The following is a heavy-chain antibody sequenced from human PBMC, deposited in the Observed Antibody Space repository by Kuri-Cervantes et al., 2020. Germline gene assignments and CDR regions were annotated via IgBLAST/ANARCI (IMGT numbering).Heavy chain of an antibody. CDR3: AHKGAKSISFDY. D-gene: IGHD2/OR15-2a*01. V-gene: IGHV2-70*04. Sequence: SGPTLVKPPQTLALAFPFSGFSLSTSGMRVSWILQPPGKALEWLARIDWDDAKFYSASLKTRLTISKDTSKNQVVLTMTNMSPVDTATYYCAHKGAKSISFDYWGQGTLVTVSS. J-gene: IGHJ4*02. CDR1: GFSLSTSGMR. CDR2: IDWDDAK.